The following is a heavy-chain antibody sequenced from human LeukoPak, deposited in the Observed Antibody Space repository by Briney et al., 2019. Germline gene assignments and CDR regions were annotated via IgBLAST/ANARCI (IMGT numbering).Heavy chain of an antibody. CDR2: INHSGST. J-gene: IGHJ5*02. Sequence: SETLSLTCAVYGGSFSGYYWSWIRQPPGKGLEWIGEINHSGSTNYNPSLKSRVTISVDTSKNQFSLKLSSVTAADTAVYYCARGPVAVTTRNWFDPLGQGTLVTVSS. CDR1: GGSFSGYY. V-gene: IGHV4-34*01. D-gene: IGHD2-21*02. CDR3: ARGPVAVTTRNWFDP.